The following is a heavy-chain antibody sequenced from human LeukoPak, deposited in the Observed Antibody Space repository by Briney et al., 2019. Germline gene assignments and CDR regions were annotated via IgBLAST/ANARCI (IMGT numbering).Heavy chain of an antibody. CDR3: ARGDFDDYGDYVDAFEF. Sequence: GGSLRLCCAASGFMLRSYWMSWVRQAPGKGLEWVANIKPDGSEKYCVGSVKGRFTIYRDNAKNSLYLQMNSLRAEDTALYYCARGDFDDYGDYVDAFEFWGQGTMVTVSA. D-gene: IGHD4-17*01. CDR1: GFMLRSYW. V-gene: IGHV3-7*01. J-gene: IGHJ3*01. CDR2: IKPDGSEK.